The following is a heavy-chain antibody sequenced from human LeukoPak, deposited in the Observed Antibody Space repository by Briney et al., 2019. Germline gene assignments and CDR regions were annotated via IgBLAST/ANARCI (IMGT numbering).Heavy chain of an antibody. CDR3: ARGGWSHDY. V-gene: IGHV4-59*01. D-gene: IGHD2-15*01. J-gene: IGHJ4*02. CDR1: GGSISNYY. CDR2: IYYSGST. Sequence: PSETLPLTCTVSGGSISNYYWSWIRQPPGKGLEWIGYIYYSGSTNYNSSLKSRVTISVDTSKNQFSLKLSSVTPADTAVYFCARGGWSHDYWGQGTLVTVSS.